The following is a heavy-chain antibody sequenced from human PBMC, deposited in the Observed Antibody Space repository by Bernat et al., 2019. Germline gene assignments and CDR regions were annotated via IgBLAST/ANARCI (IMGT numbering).Heavy chain of an antibody. CDR2: ISFDGSDE. CDR1: GFTFTTFG. CDR3: ARGRDTGSYATYFDN. V-gene: IGHV3-30-3*01. J-gene: IGHJ4*02. Sequence: QVQLVESGGDVVQPGTSLRLSCAASGFTFTTFGMHWVRQAPGKGLEWMAIISFDGSDEYYADSVKGRFTISRDNSKNTVYLQMNSLRTGDTAVYYCARGRDTGSYATYFDNWGQGTLVTVS. D-gene: IGHD1-26*01.